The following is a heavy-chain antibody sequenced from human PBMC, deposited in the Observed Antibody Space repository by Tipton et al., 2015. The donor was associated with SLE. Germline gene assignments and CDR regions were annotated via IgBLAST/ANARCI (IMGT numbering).Heavy chain of an antibody. V-gene: IGHV4-31*02. CDR3: AGAWQGYCSGGTCYVLDY. CDR1: GFTFSSYG. J-gene: IGHJ4*02. D-gene: IGHD2-15*01. Sequence: LRLSCAASGFTFSSYGMHWVRRHPGKGLEWIGYIFYSGSTYYNPSLQSRVTLSIDRSQNQFSLKLRSVTAADTAVYYCAGAWQGYCSGGTCYVLDYWGQGTLVTVSS. CDR2: IFYSGST.